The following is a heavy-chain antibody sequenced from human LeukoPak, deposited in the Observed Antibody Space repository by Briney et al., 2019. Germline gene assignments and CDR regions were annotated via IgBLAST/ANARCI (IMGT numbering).Heavy chain of an antibody. J-gene: IGHJ6*02. CDR2: INHSGST. CDR1: GGSFSGYY. CDR3: ARGLGMITFGGVIDYYYGMDV. D-gene: IGHD3-16*02. Sequence: SETLSLTCAVYGGSFSGYYWSWIRQPPGKGLEWIGEINHSGSTNYNPSLKSRVTISVDTSKNQFSLKLSSVTAADTAVYYCARGLGMITFGGVIDYYYGMDVWGQGTTVTVSS. V-gene: IGHV4-34*01.